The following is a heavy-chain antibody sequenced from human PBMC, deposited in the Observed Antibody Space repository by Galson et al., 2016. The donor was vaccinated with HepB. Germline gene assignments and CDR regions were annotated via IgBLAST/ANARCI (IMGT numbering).Heavy chain of an antibody. V-gene: IGHV5-51*01. CDR3: ARGPHDYPDLFAAFDV. CDR2: IYPADSDT. Sequence: QSGAEVKKPGESLKISCKGSGYTFSSYWIAWVRQTPGKGLEWMGIIYPADSDTRYSPSFQGQVTISVDKSINTAYLQWGGLKASDSAMYYCARGPHDYPDLFAAFDVWGHGTMVTVSS. D-gene: IGHD4-11*01. CDR1: GYTFSSYW. J-gene: IGHJ3*01.